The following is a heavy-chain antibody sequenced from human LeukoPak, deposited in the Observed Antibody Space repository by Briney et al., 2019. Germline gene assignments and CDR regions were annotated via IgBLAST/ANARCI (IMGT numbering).Heavy chain of an antibody. J-gene: IGHJ5*02. V-gene: IGHV4-59*01. CDR1: GASISSYY. D-gene: IGHD1-14*01. CDR3: ARDAPHNWFDP. CDR2: ISYSGST. Sequence: SETLFLTCTVSGASISSYYWSWIRQPPGKGLEWIGYISYSGSTNYNPSLKSRVTISADTSKNQFSLKLSSVTAADTAVYYCARDAPHNWFDPWGQGTLVTVSS.